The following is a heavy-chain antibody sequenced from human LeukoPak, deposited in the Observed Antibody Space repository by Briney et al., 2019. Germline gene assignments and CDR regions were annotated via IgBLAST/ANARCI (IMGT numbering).Heavy chain of an antibody. D-gene: IGHD2-2*02. V-gene: IGHV1-69*13. J-gene: IGHJ4*02. Sequence: ASVKVSCKASGGTFSSYAISWVRQAPGQGLEWMGGIIPIFGTANYAQKFQGRVTITADESTSTAYMELSSLRSEDAAVYYCARLSQQYTVPYYFDYWGQGTLVTVSS. CDR1: GGTFSSYA. CDR2: IIPIFGTA. CDR3: ARLSQQYTVPYYFDY.